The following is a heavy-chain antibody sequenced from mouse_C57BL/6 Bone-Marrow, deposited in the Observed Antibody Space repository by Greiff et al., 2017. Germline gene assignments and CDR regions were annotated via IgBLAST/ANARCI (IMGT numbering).Heavy chain of an antibody. CDR3: ARDSSGYVNFDY. J-gene: IGHJ2*01. D-gene: IGHD3-2*02. Sequence: VKLQESGPELVKPGASVKLSCKASGYTFTSYDINWVKQRPGQGLEWIGWLYPSDGSPKYNEKFKGKATLTVDTSSRTAYMELHSLTSEDSAVYFGARDSSGYVNFDYWGQGTTLTVSS. V-gene: IGHV1-85*01. CDR2: LYPSDGSP. CDR1: GYTFTSYD.